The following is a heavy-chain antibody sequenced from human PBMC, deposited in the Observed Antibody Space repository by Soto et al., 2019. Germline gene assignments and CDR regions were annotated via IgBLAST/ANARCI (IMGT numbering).Heavy chain of an antibody. CDR1: GFSLSTSGVG. D-gene: IGHD4-17*01. J-gene: IGHJ4*02. V-gene: IGHV2-5*02. CDR3: AHSGYGDYYVY. CDR2: IYWDDDK. Sequence: QITLKESGPTLVKPTQTLTLTCTFSGFSLSTSGVGVGWIRQPPGKALEWLALIYWDDDKRYSPSLKSRLTXPXXTSKIQVVLTMTNMDPVATATYSCAHSGYGDYYVYWGQGTLVTVSS.